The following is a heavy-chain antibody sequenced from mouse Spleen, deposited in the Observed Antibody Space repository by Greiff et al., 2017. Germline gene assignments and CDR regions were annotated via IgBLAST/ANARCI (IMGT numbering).Heavy chain of an antibody. CDR2: INPSTGGT. D-gene: IGHD4-1*01. CDR3: ARGKLGQSDY. Sequence: EVKLVESGPELVKPGASVKISCKASGYSFTGYYMNWVKQSPEKSLEWIGEINPSTGGTTYNQKFKAKATLTVDKSSSTAYMQLKSLTSEDSAVYYCARGKLGQSDYWGQGTTLTVSS. J-gene: IGHJ2*01. CDR1: GYSFTGYY. V-gene: IGHV1-42*01.